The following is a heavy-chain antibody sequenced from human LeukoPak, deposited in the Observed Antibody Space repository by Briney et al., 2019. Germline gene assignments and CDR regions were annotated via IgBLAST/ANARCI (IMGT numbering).Heavy chain of an antibody. Sequence: PSETLSLTCTVSGGSISSYYWSWIRQPPGKGLVWIGYIYSSGSTYYNPSLNSRVTISVDTSKNQFSLKLTSVTAADTAVYYCASTTTTYYSYFYYYMGVWGKGTTVTVSS. V-gene: IGHV4-4*09. CDR3: ASTTTTYYSYFYYYMGV. CDR1: GGSISSYY. J-gene: IGHJ6*03. CDR2: IYSSGST. D-gene: IGHD4-17*01.